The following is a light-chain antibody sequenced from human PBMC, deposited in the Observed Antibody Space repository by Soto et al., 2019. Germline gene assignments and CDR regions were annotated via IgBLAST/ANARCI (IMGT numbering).Light chain of an antibody. CDR2: DAS. CDR3: QQYVSSPLT. V-gene: IGKV3-20*01. Sequence: EFVLTQSPGTLSLSPGERATLSCRASQTVRNNYLAWYQQKPGQAPRLLIYDASSRATAIPDRFSGSGSGTDFTLTISRLEPEDFAVYYCQQYVSSPLTFGGGTKVDIK. CDR1: QTVRNNY. J-gene: IGKJ4*01.